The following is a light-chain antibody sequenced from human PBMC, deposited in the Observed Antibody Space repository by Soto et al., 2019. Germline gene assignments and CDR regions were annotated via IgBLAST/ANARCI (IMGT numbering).Light chain of an antibody. J-gene: IGKJ1*01. CDR2: AAS. V-gene: IGKV1-12*01. CDR1: QDISNW. CDR3: QQNNSFPRT. Sequence: DIQMTQSPSSVSASVGDSVTITCRASQDISNWLAWYQQKPGKAPNLLIYAASSLQSGVPSRFSGSGSGTDFTLTINSLQPEDIATYYCQQNNSFPRTFGQGTKVEVK.